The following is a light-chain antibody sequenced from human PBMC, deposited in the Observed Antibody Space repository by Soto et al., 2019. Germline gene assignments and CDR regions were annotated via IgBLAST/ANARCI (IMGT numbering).Light chain of an antibody. CDR3: QQYGSSLT. Sequence: EIVLTQSPATLSLSPGERATVSCRASQSVSNYLGWYQQKPGQAPRLLIYDASNRATGIPARFSGSGSGTDFTLTISSLEPEDFAVYYCQQYGSSLTFGGGTKVEIK. V-gene: IGKV3-11*01. CDR1: QSVSNY. J-gene: IGKJ4*01. CDR2: DAS.